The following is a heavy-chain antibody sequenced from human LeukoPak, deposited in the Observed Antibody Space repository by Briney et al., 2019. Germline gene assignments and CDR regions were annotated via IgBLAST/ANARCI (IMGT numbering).Heavy chain of an antibody. CDR2: IYSGGST. CDR3: ASRGNSGSYS. J-gene: IGHJ4*02. D-gene: IGHD1-26*01. Sequence: PGGSLRLSCAASGFTFSSYSMNWVRQAPGKGLEWVSVIYSGGSTYYADSVKGRFTISRHNSKNTLYLQMNSLRAEDTAVYYCASRGNSGSYSWGQGTLVTVSS. CDR1: GFTFSSYS. V-gene: IGHV3-53*04.